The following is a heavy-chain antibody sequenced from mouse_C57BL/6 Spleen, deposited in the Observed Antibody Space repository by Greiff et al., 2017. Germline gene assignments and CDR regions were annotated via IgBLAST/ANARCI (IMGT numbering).Heavy chain of an antibody. V-gene: IGHV1-72*01. CDR2: IVPNCGGT. CDR1: GYTFTSYW. J-gene: IGHJ2*01. D-gene: IGHD1-1*01. CDR3: ARGRITTVVATDYFDY. Sequence: QVQLQQPGAELVKPGASVKLSCKASGYTFTSYWMHWVKQRPGRGLEWIGRIVPNCGGTKYNEKFTSKATLTVDKPSSTAYMQLSSLTSEDSAVLYCARGRITTVVATDYFDYWGQGTTLTVSS.